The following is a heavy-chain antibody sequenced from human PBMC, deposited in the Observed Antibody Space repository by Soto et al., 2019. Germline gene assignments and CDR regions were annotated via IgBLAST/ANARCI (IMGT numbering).Heavy chain of an antibody. J-gene: IGHJ4*02. Sequence: GGSLRLSCEASGFTFSTSAMSWVRQAPGKGLEWVSTISDSGSTYYADSVKGRFTISRDNSKNTLYLQMNSLRAEDTAVYYCAKVWGEDAYCTRTSCLYYFHHWGQGVLVTVSS. V-gene: IGHV3-23*01. D-gene: IGHD2-2*01. CDR2: ISDSGST. CDR1: GFTFSTSA. CDR3: AKVWGEDAYCTRTSCLYYFHH.